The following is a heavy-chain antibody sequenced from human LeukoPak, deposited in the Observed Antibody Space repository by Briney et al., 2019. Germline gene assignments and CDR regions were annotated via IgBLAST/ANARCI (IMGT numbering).Heavy chain of an antibody. CDR1: GFTFSTYW. CDR3: ARPISSGSIDC. V-gene: IGHV3-74*03. J-gene: IGHJ4*02. CDR2: ITTDGSST. Sequence: PGGSLRLSCAASGFTFSTYWMHWVRQGPGKGLLWVSRITTDGSSTKYADSVKGRFAISRDNAKNTLYLQMNSLRAEDTAVYYCARPISSGSIDCWGQGTLVIVSS. D-gene: IGHD6-19*01.